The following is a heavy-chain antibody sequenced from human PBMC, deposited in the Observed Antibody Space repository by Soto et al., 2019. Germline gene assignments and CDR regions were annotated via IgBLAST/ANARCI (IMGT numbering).Heavy chain of an antibody. CDR2: ISYDGSNK. CDR3: ARDGYCISTSCYSPGSFDY. Sequence: GESLRLSCAASGFTFSSYAMHWVRQAPGKGLEWVAVISYDGSNKYYADSVKGRFTISRDNSKNTLYLQMNSLRAEDTAVYYCARDGYCISTSCYSPGSFDYWGQGT. J-gene: IGHJ4*02. V-gene: IGHV3-30-3*01. CDR1: GFTFSSYA. D-gene: IGHD2-2*03.